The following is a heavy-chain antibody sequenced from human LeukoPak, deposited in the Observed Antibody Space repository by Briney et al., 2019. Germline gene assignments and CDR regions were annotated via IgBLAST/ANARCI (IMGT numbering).Heavy chain of an antibody. CDR2: ISYSGNT. V-gene: IGHV4-59*07. J-gene: IGHJ3*01. Sequence: PSHTLSLTCTVSGASISSYYWSWIRHPPGKGLEWIGYISYSGNTNYKPSLRGRVTISVDTSKTQFSLKMPSVTAADTAVYYCAGGGGDCWGAVHVWGQGTMVTVSS. CDR1: GASISSYY. D-gene: IGHD2-21*02. CDR3: AGGGGDCWGAVHV.